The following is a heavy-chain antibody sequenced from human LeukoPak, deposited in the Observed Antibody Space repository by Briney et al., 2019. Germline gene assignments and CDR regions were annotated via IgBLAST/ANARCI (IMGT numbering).Heavy chain of an antibody. V-gene: IGHV4-59*12. J-gene: IGHJ4*02. CDR3: AREGVAGIEDY. CDR1: GGSISSYY. D-gene: IGHD6-19*01. Sequence: KPSETLSLTCTVSGGSISSYYWSWIRQPPGKGLEWIGYIYYSGSTNYNPSLKSRATISVDTSKNQFSLKLSSVTAADTAVYYCAREGVAGIEDYWGQGTLVTVSS. CDR2: IYYSGST.